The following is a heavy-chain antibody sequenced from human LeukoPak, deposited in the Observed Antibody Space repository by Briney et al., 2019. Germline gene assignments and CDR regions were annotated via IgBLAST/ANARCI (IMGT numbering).Heavy chain of an antibody. CDR2: IIPIFGTA. V-gene: IGHV1-69*13. CDR3: ASGIFGVVISYYFDY. CDR1: GGTFSSYA. J-gene: IGHJ4*02. Sequence: SVKVSCKASGGTFSSYAISWVRQAPGQGLEWMGGIIPIFGTANYAQKFQGRVTITADESTSPAYMELSSLRSEDTAVYYCASGIFGVVISYYFDYWGQGTLVTVSS. D-gene: IGHD3-3*01.